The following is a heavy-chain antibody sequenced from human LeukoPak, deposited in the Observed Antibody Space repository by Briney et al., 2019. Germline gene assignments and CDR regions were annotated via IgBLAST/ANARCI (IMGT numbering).Heavy chain of an antibody. CDR2: MNPNSGNT. Sequence: GASVKVSCKASGYTFTSYDINWLRQATGQGLEWMGWMNPNSGNTGYAQKFQGRVTMTRNTSMSTAYMELGSLRSEDTAVYYCAIRTPVDIVATLGERVKKGLDYWGQGTLVTVSS. J-gene: IGHJ4*02. CDR3: AIRTPVDIVATLGERVKKGLDY. D-gene: IGHD5-12*01. V-gene: IGHV1-8*01. CDR1: GYTFTSYD.